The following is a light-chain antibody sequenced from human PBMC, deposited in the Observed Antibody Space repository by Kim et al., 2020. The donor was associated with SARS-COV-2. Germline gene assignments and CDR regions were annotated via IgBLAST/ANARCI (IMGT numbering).Light chain of an antibody. CDR3: EAWDDSLTSWV. J-gene: IGLJ3*02. CDR1: SSNVGSNF. Sequence: ELTQPPSASGTPGQRVTISCSGTSSNVGSNFVYWYQQVPGTAPKLLIYTDNQRPSGVPDRFSGSKSGTSASLAISGLRSADEADYYCEAWDDSLTSWVFGGGTKLTVL. V-gene: IGLV1-47*01. CDR2: TDN.